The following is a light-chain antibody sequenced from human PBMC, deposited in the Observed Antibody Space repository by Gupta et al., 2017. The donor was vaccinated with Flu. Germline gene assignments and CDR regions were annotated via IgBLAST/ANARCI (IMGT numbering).Light chain of an antibody. J-gene: IGKJ5*01. V-gene: IGKV3-15*01. Sequence: EIVMTQSPATLSVSPGERATLSCRARQSVSSNLAWYQQNPGQAPRLLIYGASTRATGIPARFSGSGSGTEFTLTISSLQSEDFAVYYCQQYNNWRPQTFGQGTRLEIK. CDR1: QSVSSN. CDR3: QQYNNWRPQT. CDR2: GAS.